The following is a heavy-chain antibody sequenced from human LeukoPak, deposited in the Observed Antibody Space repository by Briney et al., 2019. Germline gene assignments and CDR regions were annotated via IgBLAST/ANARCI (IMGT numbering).Heavy chain of an antibody. J-gene: IGHJ4*02. CDR3: ARTVPNYYGSGMPTYFDY. D-gene: IGHD3-10*01. CDR1: GYSFTSYW. CDR2: IYPGDSDT. Sequence: GESLKISCKGSGYSFTSYWIGWVRQMPGKGLEWMGIIYPGDSDTRYSPSFQGQVTISADKSISTAYLQWSSLKASDTAMYYCARTVPNYYGSGMPTYFDYWGQGTLVTVSS. V-gene: IGHV5-51*01.